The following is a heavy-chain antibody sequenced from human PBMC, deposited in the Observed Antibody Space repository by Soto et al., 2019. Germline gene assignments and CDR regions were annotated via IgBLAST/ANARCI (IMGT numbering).Heavy chain of an antibody. CDR2: ISSSGTGI. J-gene: IGHJ3*02. D-gene: IGHD2-15*01. CDR3: ARAYSDAFDI. V-gene: IGHV3-11*01. Sequence: GSLRLSCAASGVTFRDYYMTLIRQAPGKRLEWVSYISSSGTGIYYADSVKGRFTISRDNAKNSLYLQMSSLRAEDTAVYYCARAYSDAFDIWGQGTMVTVSS. CDR1: GVTFRDYY.